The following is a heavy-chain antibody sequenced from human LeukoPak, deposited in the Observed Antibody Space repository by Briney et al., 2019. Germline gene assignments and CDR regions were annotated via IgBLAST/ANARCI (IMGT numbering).Heavy chain of an antibody. CDR2: INHSGST. J-gene: IGHJ4*02. V-gene: IGHV4-34*01. Sequence: SETLSLTCAVYGGSFSGYYWSWIRQPPGKGLEWIGEINHSGSTNYNPSLKSRVTISVDTSKNQFSLKLSSVTAADTAVYYCARGYSSGWFSPPFDYWGQGTLVTVSS. CDR3: ARGYSSGWFSPPFDY. CDR1: GGSFSGYY. D-gene: IGHD6-19*01.